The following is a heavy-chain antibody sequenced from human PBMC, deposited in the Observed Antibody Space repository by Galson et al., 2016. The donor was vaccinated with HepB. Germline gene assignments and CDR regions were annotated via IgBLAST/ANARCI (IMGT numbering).Heavy chain of an antibody. Sequence: SETLSLTCTVSGYSISSGYYWGLIRQPPGKGLEWIGSIYHGGSTYYNPSLKSRVTISVDTSKNQFSLRLNSVTAADTAVYYCASAQGGIITAGYYFDYWGQGTLVTVSS. V-gene: IGHV4-38-2*02. CDR1: GYSISSGYY. D-gene: IGHD3-16*01. CDR2: IYHGGST. CDR3: ASAQGGIITAGYYFDY. J-gene: IGHJ4*02.